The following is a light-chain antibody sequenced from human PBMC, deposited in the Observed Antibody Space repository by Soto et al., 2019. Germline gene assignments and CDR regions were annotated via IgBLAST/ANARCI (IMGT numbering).Light chain of an antibody. CDR1: QRVSSY. CDR2: DES. J-gene: IGKJ4*01. Sequence: EIVLTQSPATLSLSPGERATLSCRASQRVSSYLAWYQQKPGQAPRLLMYDESNRATGIPARFSGSGSGTDFTLTISSLEPEDFEVYYCQQRSNWPLTFGGGKKVEI. CDR3: QQRSNWPLT. V-gene: IGKV3-11*01.